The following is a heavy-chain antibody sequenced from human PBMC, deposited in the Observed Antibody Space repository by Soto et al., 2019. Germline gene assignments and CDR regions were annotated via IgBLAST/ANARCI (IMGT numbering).Heavy chain of an antibody. V-gene: IGHV1-45*02. Sequence: GASVKVSCKASGDTLTYRHLHWVRQAPGQALEWMGRITPFNGNTKYAQKFQDRVTITLDRSMSTAYMELSSLRSEDTAMYFCARSRDYFDSGSFDYAMDVWGQGTTVTVSS. CDR3: ARSRDYFDSGSFDYAMDV. CDR1: GDTLTYRH. CDR2: ITPFNGNT. J-gene: IGHJ6*02. D-gene: IGHD3-10*01.